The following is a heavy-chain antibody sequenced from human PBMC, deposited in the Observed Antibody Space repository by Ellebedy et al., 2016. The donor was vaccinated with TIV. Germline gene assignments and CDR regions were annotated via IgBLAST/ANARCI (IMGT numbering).Heavy chain of an antibody. V-gene: IGHV1-69*13. Sequence: AASVKVSCKASGGTFSSYAITWVRQAPGQGLEWMGGIIPIFGTANYAQKFQGRVTITADESTSTAYMELSSLRSEDTAVYYCARDPGGHIVGATSGAYWFDPWGQGTLVTVSS. CDR1: GGTFSSYA. D-gene: IGHD1-26*01. CDR3: ARDPGGHIVGATSGAYWFDP. CDR2: IIPIFGTA. J-gene: IGHJ5*02.